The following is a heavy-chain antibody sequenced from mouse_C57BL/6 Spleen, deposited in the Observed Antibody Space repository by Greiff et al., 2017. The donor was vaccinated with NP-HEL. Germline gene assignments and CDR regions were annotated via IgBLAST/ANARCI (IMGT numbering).Heavy chain of an antibody. CDR1: GYTFTSYW. Sequence: QVQLQQSGAELVKPGASVKLSCKASGYTFTSYWMQWVKQRPGQGLEWIGEIDPSDSYTNYNQKFKGKATLTVDTSSSTAYMQLSSLTSEDSAVYYCARSGSSCFDYWGQGTTLTVSS. D-gene: IGHD1-1*01. V-gene: IGHV1-50*01. CDR3: ARSGSSCFDY. CDR2: IDPSDSYT. J-gene: IGHJ2*01.